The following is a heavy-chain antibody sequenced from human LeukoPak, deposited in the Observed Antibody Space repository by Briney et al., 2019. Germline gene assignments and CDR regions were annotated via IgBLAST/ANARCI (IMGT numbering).Heavy chain of an antibody. D-gene: IGHD3-10*01. CDR1: GYTFSDYF. V-gene: IGHV1-2*02. CDR3: ARDLNPFMIRGVIN. J-gene: IGHJ4*02. CDR2: INPNSGGT. Sequence: ASVKVSCKASGYTFSDYFIHWVRQAPGQGLEWMGWINPNSGGTYYAQKFQGRVTMTRDTPISVAYMELRGLRSDDTAVYFCARDLNPFMIRGVINWGQGTLVTVSS.